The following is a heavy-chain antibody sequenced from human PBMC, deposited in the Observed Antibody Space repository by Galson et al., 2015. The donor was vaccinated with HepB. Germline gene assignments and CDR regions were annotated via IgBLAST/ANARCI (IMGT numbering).Heavy chain of an antibody. CDR2: INPNSGGT. D-gene: IGHD3-3*01. CDR3: ARAYYDFWSGYYTGRGGGWFDP. J-gene: IGHJ5*02. CDR1: GYTFTGYY. Sequence: SVKVSCKASGYTFTGYYMHWVRQAPGQGLEWMGWINPNSGGTNYAQKFQGRVTMTRDTSISTAYMELSRLRSDDTAVYYCARAYYDFWSGYYTGRGGGWFDPWGQGNLVTVSS. V-gene: IGHV1-2*02.